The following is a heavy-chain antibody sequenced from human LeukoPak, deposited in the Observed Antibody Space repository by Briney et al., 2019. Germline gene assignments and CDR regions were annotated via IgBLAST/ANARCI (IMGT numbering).Heavy chain of an antibody. Sequence: PGGSLRLSCAAPGFTFDDYAMHWVRQAPGKGLEWVSGISWNSGSIGYADSVKGRFTISRDNAKNSLYLQMNSLRAEDTALYYCAKAASSSWYDAFDIWGQGTMVTVSS. CDR2: ISWNSGSI. D-gene: IGHD6-13*01. CDR3: AKAASSSWYDAFDI. V-gene: IGHV3-9*01. CDR1: GFTFDDYA. J-gene: IGHJ3*02.